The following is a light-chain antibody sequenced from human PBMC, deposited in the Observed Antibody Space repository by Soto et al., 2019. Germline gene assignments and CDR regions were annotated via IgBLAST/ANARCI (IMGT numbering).Light chain of an antibody. CDR2: AAS. Sequence: IQMTQSPSSLSASVGDRFTITCQASQDISSHLNWYQQKAGKAPKLLIYAASSLQSGVPSRFSGSGSGTDFTLTISSLQPEDFATYYCLQDYNYPPTFGQGTKVDIK. V-gene: IGKV1-6*01. J-gene: IGKJ1*01. CDR3: LQDYNYPPT. CDR1: QDISSH.